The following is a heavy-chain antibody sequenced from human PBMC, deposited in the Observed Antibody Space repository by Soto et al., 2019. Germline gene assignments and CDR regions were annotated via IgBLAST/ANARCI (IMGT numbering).Heavy chain of an antibody. CDR2: INPNSGGT. Sequence: GASVKVSCKASGYTFTGYYMHWVRQAPGQGLEWMGWINPNSGGTNYAQKFQGWVTMTRDTSISTAYMELSRLRSDDTAVYYCARDRGGYSGYDHNCGGDCYSGGNWYFDLWGRGTLVTVSS. V-gene: IGHV1-2*04. J-gene: IGHJ2*01. CDR3: ARDRGGYSGYDHNCGGDCYSGGNWYFDL. CDR1: GYTFTGYY. D-gene: IGHD2-21*01.